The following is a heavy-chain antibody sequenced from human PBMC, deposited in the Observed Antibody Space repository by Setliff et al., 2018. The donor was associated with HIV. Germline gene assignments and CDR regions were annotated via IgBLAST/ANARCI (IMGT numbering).Heavy chain of an antibody. J-gene: IGHJ6*03. CDR3: ARGFYDFFYNYYMDV. CDR2: MNPKSGKT. D-gene: IGHD3-3*01. V-gene: IGHV1-8*03. CDR1: GYSFTNYD. Sequence: ASVKVSCKASGYSFTNYDINWVRQATGQGLEWMGWMNPKSGKTGYALKFQGRVTITRNTSISTVYMDLDSLRSDDAAVYYCARGFYDFFYNYYMDVWGKGTTVTVSS.